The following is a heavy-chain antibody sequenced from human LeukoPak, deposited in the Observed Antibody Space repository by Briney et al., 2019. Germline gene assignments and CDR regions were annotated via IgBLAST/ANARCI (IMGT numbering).Heavy chain of an antibody. J-gene: IGHJ4*02. D-gene: IGHD4-23*01. CDR1: GFTVSSVW. V-gene: IGHV3-7*01. CDR2: IKQDGGGK. CDR3: ARDRAYAYGGIDS. Sequence: PGGSLRLSCAASGFTVSSVWMSLVRQAPGKGLEWVADIKQDGGGKYYVDSVKGRFTISRDNAKNSLYLQMNSLRAEDTAVYYCARDRAYAYGGIDSWGQGTLVTVSS.